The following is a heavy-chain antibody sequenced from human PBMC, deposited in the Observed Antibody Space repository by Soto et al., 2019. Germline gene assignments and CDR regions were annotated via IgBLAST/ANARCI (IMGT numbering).Heavy chain of an antibody. V-gene: IGHV1-18*01. CDR2: ISAYNGNT. Sequence: QVQLVQSGAEVKKPGASVKVSCKASGYTFTSYGISWVRQAPGQGLEWMGRISAYNGNTNYAQKLQGRVTMTPDTTTSTANRELWSLRSDESVVYYGGRVVGALGHWFDPWGQGTLLTFSS. CDR3: GRVVGALGHWFDP. CDR1: GYTFTSYG. D-gene: IGHD1-26*01. J-gene: IGHJ5*02.